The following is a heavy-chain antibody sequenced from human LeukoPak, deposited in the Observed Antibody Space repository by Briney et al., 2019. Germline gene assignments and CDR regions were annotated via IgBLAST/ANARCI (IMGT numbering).Heavy chain of an antibody. D-gene: IGHD6-19*01. CDR3: ARNGYTSGWYRN. Sequence: GGSLRLSCAASGFTFSTYAMDWVRQAPGKGLEWVSAISRSSTGTYYADSVKGRFTISRDTSKNTLYLQMNSLRGEDTAVYYCARNGYTSGWYRNWGQGTLVTVSS. CDR2: ISRSSTGT. J-gene: IGHJ4*02. V-gene: IGHV3-23*01. CDR1: GFTFSTYA.